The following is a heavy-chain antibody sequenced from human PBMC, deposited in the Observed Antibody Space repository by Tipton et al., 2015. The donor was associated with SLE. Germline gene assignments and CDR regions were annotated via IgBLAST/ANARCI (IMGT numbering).Heavy chain of an antibody. CDR2: IHYSGST. Sequence: LRLSCTVSGGSISSYYWSWIRQPPGKGLEWIGYIHYSGSTNYNPSLKSRVTISVDTSKNQISLKLSSVTAADTAVYYCARDRGGSEYYYGMDVWGQGTTVTVSS. V-gene: IGHV4-59*01. CDR3: ARDRGGSEYYYGMDV. J-gene: IGHJ6*02. D-gene: IGHD2-15*01. CDR1: GGSISSYY.